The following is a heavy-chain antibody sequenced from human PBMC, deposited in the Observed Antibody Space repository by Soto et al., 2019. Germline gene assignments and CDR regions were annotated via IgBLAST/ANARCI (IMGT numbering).Heavy chain of an antibody. CDR2: IGGRGGNA. D-gene: IGHD2-21*02. CDR3: AKARHSGDFAGSYDS. J-gene: IGHJ5*02. V-gene: IGHV3-23*01. Sequence: GGSLRLSCAASGFSFIDYAINWVRQVPGRGLEYVAGIGGRGGNAFYADSMKGRFSISRDNSKNTVYLHMHNLRVDDSAMYYCAKARHSGDFAGSYDSWGQGTLVTVYS. CDR1: GFSFIDYA.